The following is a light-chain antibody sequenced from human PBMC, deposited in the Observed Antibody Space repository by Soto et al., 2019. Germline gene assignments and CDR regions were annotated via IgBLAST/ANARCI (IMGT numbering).Light chain of an antibody. V-gene: IGLV2-23*01. CDR3: CSYVGGSIYV. CDR2: EGT. CDR1: TSFVGTYNF. J-gene: IGLJ1*01. Sequence: QSVLTQPASVSGSAGQSITISCTGTTSFVGTYNFVSWYQQHPGKAPHVLIYEGTKRPSGVSNRFSGSTSGSTASLTISGLQTGDEADYYCCSYVGGSIYVFGTGTKVTVL.